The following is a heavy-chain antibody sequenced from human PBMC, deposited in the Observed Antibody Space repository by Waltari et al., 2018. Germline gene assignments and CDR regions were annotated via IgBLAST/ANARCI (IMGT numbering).Heavy chain of an antibody. V-gene: IGHV4-38-2*01. D-gene: IGHD3-16*01. CDR2: IYHSGST. Sequence: QVQLQESGPGLVKPSETLSLTCAVSGYSISSGYYWGWIRQPPGKGLEWIGSIYHSGSTYYNPSLKSRVTISVDTSKNQFSLKLSSVTAADTAVYYCAGIGGLWAYRIFDYWGQGTLVTVSS. J-gene: IGHJ4*02. CDR1: GYSISSGYY. CDR3: AGIGGLWAYRIFDY.